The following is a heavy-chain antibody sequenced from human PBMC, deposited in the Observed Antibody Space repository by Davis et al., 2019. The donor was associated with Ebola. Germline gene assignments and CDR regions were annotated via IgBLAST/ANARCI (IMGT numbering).Heavy chain of an antibody. V-gene: IGHV4-34*01. CDR3: ARGPLGGIAAAGNDY. Sequence: MPSETLSLTCAVYGGSFSGYYWSWIRQPPGKGLEWIGEINHIGSTNYNPSLKSRVTISVDTSKNQFSLKLSSVTAADTAVYYCARGPLGGIAAAGNDYWGQGTLVTVSS. J-gene: IGHJ4*02. D-gene: IGHD6-13*01. CDR1: GGSFSGYY. CDR2: INHIGST.